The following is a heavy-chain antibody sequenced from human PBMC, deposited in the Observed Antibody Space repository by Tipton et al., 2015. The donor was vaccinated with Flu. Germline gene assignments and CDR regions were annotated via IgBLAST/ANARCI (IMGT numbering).Heavy chain of an antibody. V-gene: IGHV4-4*08. Sequence: QVQLVQSGGGVVQPGRSLRLSCAASGFTFSSYGMQWVRRPPGKGLEWIGNICPGSPYYNPSLRSRVTMSVARSYDQFSLRLSSVTAADTAVYYCARRTFSNYVSEPKNWFDFWGQGALVTVSS. CDR3: ARRTFSNYVSEPKNWFDF. CDR1: GFTFSSYG. D-gene: IGHD4-11*01. J-gene: IGHJ5*01. CDR2: ICPGSP.